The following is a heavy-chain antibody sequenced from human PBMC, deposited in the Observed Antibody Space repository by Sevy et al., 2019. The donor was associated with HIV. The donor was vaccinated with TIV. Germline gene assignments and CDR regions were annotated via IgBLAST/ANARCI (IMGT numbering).Heavy chain of an antibody. CDR1: GFTFSSYA. D-gene: IGHD6-13*01. CDR3: AKSDYSIAAAGTLLFQH. J-gene: IGHJ1*01. CDR2: ISGSGGST. Sequence: GGSLRLSCAASGFTFSSYAMSWVRQAPGKGLERVSAISGSGGSTYYADSVKGRFTISRDNSKNTLYLQMNSLRAEDTAVYYCAKSDYSIAAAGTLLFQHWGQGTLVTVSS. V-gene: IGHV3-23*01.